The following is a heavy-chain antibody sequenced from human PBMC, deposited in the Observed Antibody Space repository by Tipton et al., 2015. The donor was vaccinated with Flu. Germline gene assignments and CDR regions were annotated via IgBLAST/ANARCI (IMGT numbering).Heavy chain of an antibody. CDR1: GLTVNSNY. Sequence: SLRLSCAASGLTVNSNYMSWVRQAPGKGLEWVSFLSGGGGGTKYADSVKGRFTISRDNSKNTLYLQMNSLRAEDTAIYYCAKVIPEIVSGLDYWGQGTLVTVSS. J-gene: IGHJ4*02. CDR3: AKVIPEIVSGLDY. V-gene: IGHV3-23*01. D-gene: IGHD5/OR15-5a*01. CDR2: LSGGGGGT.